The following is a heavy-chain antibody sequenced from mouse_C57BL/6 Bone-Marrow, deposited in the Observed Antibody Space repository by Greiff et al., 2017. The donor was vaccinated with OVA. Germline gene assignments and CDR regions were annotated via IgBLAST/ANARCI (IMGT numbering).Heavy chain of an antibody. CDR1: GYTFTSYW. CDR2: IHPNSGSI. Sequence: QVQLQQPGAELVKPGASVKLSCKASGYTFTSYWMHWVKLRPGQGLEWIGMIHPNSGSINYNEKFKSKTTLTVDKSSSTAYMQLSSLTSDDSTVFYCARWGVVESYYAIDYWGQGTSVTVSS. V-gene: IGHV1-64*01. D-gene: IGHD1-1*01. J-gene: IGHJ4*01. CDR3: ARWGVVESYYAIDY.